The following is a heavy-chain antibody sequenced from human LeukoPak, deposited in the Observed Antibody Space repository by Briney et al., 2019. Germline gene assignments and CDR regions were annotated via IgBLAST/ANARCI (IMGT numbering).Heavy chain of an antibody. CDR1: GFTFSSYS. CDR2: ISSSSSYI. V-gene: IGHV3-21*01. Sequence: GGSLRLSCAASGFTFSSYSMNWVRQAPGKGLEWVSSISSSSSYIYYADSVKGRFTISGDNAKNSLYLQMNSLRAEDTAVYYCASWDPRWAVAGSTFDYWGQGTLVTVSS. CDR3: ASWDPRWAVAGSTFDY. J-gene: IGHJ4*02. D-gene: IGHD6-19*01.